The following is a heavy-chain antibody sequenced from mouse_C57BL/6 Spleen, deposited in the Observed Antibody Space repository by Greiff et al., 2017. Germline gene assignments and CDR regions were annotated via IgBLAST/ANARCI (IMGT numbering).Heavy chain of an antibody. Sequence: DVQLQESGPGLVKPSQSLSLTCSVTGYSITSGYYWNWIRQFPGNKLEWMGYISYDGSNNYNPSLKNRISITRDTSKNQFFLKLNSVTTEDTATYYCARDDYDHYFDYWGQGTTLTVSS. V-gene: IGHV3-6*01. CDR3: ARDDYDHYFDY. CDR2: ISYDGSN. J-gene: IGHJ2*01. CDR1: GYSITSGYY. D-gene: IGHD2-4*01.